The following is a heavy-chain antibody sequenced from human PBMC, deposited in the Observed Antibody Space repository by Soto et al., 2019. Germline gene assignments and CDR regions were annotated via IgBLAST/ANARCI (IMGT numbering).Heavy chain of an antibody. V-gene: IGHV1-69*12. D-gene: IGHD2-15*01. J-gene: IGHJ6*02. CDR3: ASWLKGPDIGNYYYGMDV. CDR2: IMPIFRVP. Sequence: QVQLVQSGAEVKKPGSSVKVSCKASGGAFSDYAFSWVRQAPGQGLEWLGGIMPIFRVPAYAQKFQGRVTITADEFTRTAYMEMNSLRSEDTAVYYCASWLKGPDIGNYYYGMDVWGQGTTVTVS. CDR1: GGAFSDYA.